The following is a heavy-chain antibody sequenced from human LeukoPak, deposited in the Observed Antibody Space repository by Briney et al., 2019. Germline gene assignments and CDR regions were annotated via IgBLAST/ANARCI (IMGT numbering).Heavy chain of an antibody. Sequence: PSETLSLTCTVSGGSISSYYWSWIRQPPGKGLEWIGYIYYSGSTNYNPSLKSRVTISVDTSKNQFSLSLTSVTAADTAVYYCARSYFSVGAFDIWGQGTMVTVSS. D-gene: IGHD2/OR15-2a*01. CDR1: GGSISSYY. V-gene: IGHV4-59*08. J-gene: IGHJ3*02. CDR2: IYYSGST. CDR3: ARSYFSVGAFDI.